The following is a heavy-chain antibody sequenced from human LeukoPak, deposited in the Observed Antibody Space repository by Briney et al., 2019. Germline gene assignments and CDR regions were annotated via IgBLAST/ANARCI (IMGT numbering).Heavy chain of an antibody. CDR1: GFTLSNYW. J-gene: IGHJ4*02. CDR3: ARTYDFWSGSQYYLDS. D-gene: IGHD3-3*01. V-gene: IGHV3-74*01. CDR2: IKTDGVTT. Sequence: AGGSLRLSCAASGFTLSNYWMHWVRQAPGKGLVWVSRIKTDGVTTNYADSVKGRFTISRDNAKNTLYLQMNSLRAEDTAVYYCARTYDFWSGSQYYLDSWGQGTLVTVSS.